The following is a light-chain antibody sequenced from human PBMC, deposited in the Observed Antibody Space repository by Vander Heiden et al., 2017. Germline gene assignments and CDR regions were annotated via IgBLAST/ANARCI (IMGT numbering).Light chain of an antibody. Sequence: QSALTQPAPLSGSPGQSIPVSCTGTSSDVGTYTLVSWYQQFPSTAPKLMIDERTTRPSGVSNRFSCSKSGNTASLTISGLQAEDEADYYCCSYAGSSTYVFGTGTKVTVL. V-gene: IGLV2-23*01. CDR3: CSYAGSSTYV. CDR1: SSDVGTYTL. CDR2: ERT. J-gene: IGLJ1*01.